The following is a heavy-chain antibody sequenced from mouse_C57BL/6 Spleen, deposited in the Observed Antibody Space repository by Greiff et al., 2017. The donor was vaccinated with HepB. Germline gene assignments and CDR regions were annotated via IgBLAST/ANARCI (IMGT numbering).Heavy chain of an antibody. V-gene: IGHV2-2*01. J-gene: IGHJ2*01. D-gene: IGHD2-12*01. CDR1: GFSLTSYG. CDR3: ARLRRGY. CDR2: IWSGGST. Sequence: QVHVKQSGPGLVQPSQSLSITCTVSGFSLTSYGVHWVRQSPGKGLEWLGVIWSGGSTDYNAAFISRLSISKDNSKSQVFFKMNSLQADDTAIYYCARLRRGYWGQGTTLTVSS.